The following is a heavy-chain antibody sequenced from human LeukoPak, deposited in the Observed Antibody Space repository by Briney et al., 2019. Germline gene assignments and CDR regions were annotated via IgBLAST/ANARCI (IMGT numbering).Heavy chain of an antibody. V-gene: IGHV3-23*01. Sequence: GGSLRLSCAASGFTFNNYVMSWVRQAPGKGLEWVSTISGSGGSTDYADAVKGRFTISRDNAKNSLYLQMNSLRAEDTAVYYCARDPPFRNDAFDIWGQGTMVTISS. D-gene: IGHD1-1*01. CDR1: GFTFNNYV. CDR3: ARDPPFRNDAFDI. CDR2: ISGSGGST. J-gene: IGHJ3*02.